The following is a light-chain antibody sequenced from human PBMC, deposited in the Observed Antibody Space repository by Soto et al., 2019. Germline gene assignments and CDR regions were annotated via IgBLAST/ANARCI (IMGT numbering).Light chain of an antibody. CDR3: CSYAGSTTLYV. CDR2: EAF. J-gene: IGLJ1*01. CDR1: SSDVGSYNL. Sequence: QSAPTQPASVSGSPGQSITISCTGTSSDVGSYNLVSWYQQHPGTAPKLMIYEAFKRPSGVSNRFSGSKSGDTASLTISGLQAEDEADYYCCSYAGSTTLYVFGTGTKLTVL. V-gene: IGLV2-23*01.